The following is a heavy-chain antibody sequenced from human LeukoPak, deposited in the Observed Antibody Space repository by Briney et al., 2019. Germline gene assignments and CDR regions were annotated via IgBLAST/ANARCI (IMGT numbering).Heavy chain of an antibody. D-gene: IGHD3-22*01. CDR2: IKQDGSEK. CDR1: GFTFSSYW. V-gene: IGHV3-7*01. CDR3: ARYSDSSGTNPLLFDY. Sequence: GGSLRLSCAASGFTFSSYWMSWVRQAPGKGLEWVANIKQDGSEKYYVDSVKGRFTISRDNAKNSLYLQMNSLRAEDTAVYYCARYSDSSGTNPLLFDYWGQGTLVTVSS. J-gene: IGHJ4*02.